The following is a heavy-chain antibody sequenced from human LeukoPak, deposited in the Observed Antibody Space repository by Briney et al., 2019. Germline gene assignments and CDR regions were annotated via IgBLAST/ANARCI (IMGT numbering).Heavy chain of an antibody. J-gene: IGHJ4*02. Sequence: SVKVSCKAPGGTSSSYAISWVRQAPGQGLEWMGGIIPIFGTANYAQKFQGRVTITADESTSTAYMELSSLRSEDTAVYYCARGRDGYNYEAFDYWGQGTLVTVSS. D-gene: IGHD5-24*01. CDR1: GGTSSSYA. CDR3: ARGRDGYNYEAFDY. V-gene: IGHV1-69*13. CDR2: IIPIFGTA.